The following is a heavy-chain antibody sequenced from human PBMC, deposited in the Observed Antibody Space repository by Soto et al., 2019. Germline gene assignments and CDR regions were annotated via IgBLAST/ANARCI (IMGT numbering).Heavy chain of an antibody. CDR1: GFTFSGSA. V-gene: IGHV3-73*01. CDR2: IRSKANSYAT. Sequence: GGSLRLSCAASGFTFSGSAMHWVRQASGKGLEWVGRIRSKANSYATAYAASVKGRFTISRDDSKNTAYLQMNSLKTEDTAVYYCTRPPWDIVVVPAAIGHYYGMDVWGQGTTVTVSS. D-gene: IGHD2-2*01. CDR3: TRPPWDIVVVPAAIGHYYGMDV. J-gene: IGHJ6*02.